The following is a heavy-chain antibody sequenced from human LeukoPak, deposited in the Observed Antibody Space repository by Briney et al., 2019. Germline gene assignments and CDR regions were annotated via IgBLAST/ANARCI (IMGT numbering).Heavy chain of an antibody. CDR2: ISGSGGST. V-gene: IGHV3-23*01. Sequence: PGGSLRLSCAASGFTFSSYAMSWVRQAPGKGLEWVSAISGSGGSTYYADSVKGRFTISRDNSKNMLYLQMNSLRAEDTAVYYCAKDRHTGIAAAGQSDYWGQGTLVTVSS. J-gene: IGHJ4*02. CDR1: GFTFSSYA. D-gene: IGHD6-13*01. CDR3: AKDRHTGIAAAGQSDY.